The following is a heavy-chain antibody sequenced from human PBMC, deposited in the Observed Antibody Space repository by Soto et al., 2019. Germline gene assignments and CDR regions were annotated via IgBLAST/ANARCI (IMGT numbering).Heavy chain of an antibody. CDR2: ISYTGST. CDR1: GGSISSGDYH. CDR3: ARVTYVTFYYYTMDV. Sequence: QVELQESGPGLVKPSQTLSLTCTVSGGSISSGDYHWSWIRQPPGKGLEWIGHISYTGSTHYNPSLRSRLTIAIDTSENPFSLKLGFVTAADTAVYYCARVTYVTFYYYTMDVWGQGTTVTVSS. J-gene: IGHJ6*02. D-gene: IGHD2-21*02. V-gene: IGHV4-30-4*01.